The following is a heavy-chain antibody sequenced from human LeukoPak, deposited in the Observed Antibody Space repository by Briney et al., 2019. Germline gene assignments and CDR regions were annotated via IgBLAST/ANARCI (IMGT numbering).Heavy chain of an antibody. CDR2: ISGSGGST. D-gene: IGHD2-15*01. J-gene: IGHJ4*02. CDR1: GFTFSSYA. CDR3: AKAPVTSCRGAFCYPLDS. V-gene: IGHV3-23*01. Sequence: GGSLRLSCAASGFTFSSYAMSWVHQAPGKGLEWVSAISGSGGSTYYADSVKGRFTISRDNSKNTLYLQMNNLRTEDAAIYYCAKAPVTSCRGAFCYPLDSWGQGTLVTVSS.